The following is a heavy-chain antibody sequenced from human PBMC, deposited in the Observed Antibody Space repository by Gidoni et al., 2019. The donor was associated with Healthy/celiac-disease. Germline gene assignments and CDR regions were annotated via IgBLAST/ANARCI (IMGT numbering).Heavy chain of an antibody. J-gene: IGHJ4*02. CDR3: AGRIAVAGTLFFDY. Sequence: QVQLQESGPGLVKPSETLSLTCPVSGGSISSYYWSWIRQPPGKGLEWIGYIYYSGSTNYNPSLKSRVTISVDTSKNQFSLKLSSVTAADTAVYYCAGRIAVAGTLFFDYWGQGTLVTVSS. V-gene: IGHV4-59*01. D-gene: IGHD6-19*01. CDR2: IYYSGST. CDR1: GGSISSYY.